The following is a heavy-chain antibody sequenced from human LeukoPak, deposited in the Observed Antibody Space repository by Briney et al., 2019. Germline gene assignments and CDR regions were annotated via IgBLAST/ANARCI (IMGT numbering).Heavy chain of an antibody. V-gene: IGHV3-74*01. CDR2: IDDDGTDT. D-gene: IGHD3-3*01. CDR3: ARGMLSSAGYHWYYYMDV. CDR1: GSTSGNCW. J-gene: IGHJ6*03. Sequence: PGGSLRLSCVASGSTSGNCWMHWVRQAPGKGPEWVSRIDDDGTDTHYAVSVKGRFTISRDNAKNTLYLQMNSLRGEDTAVYYCARGMLSSAGYHWYYYMDVWGKGAMVTVSS.